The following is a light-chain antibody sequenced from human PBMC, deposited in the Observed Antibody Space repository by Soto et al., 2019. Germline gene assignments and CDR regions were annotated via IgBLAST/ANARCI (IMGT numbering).Light chain of an antibody. CDR1: QGISSY. Sequence: DIQLTQSPSFLSASVGDRVTITCRANQGISSYLAWYQQKPGKAPKLLIYAASTLQSGVPSRFSGSGSGTEFTLTISSLQPEDFVTYYCQQLNSYPPFFGPGTKVDIK. J-gene: IGKJ3*01. CDR2: AAS. V-gene: IGKV1-9*01. CDR3: QQLNSYPPF.